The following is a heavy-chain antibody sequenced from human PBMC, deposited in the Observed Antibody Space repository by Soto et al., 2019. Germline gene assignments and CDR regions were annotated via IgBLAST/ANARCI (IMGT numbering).Heavy chain of an antibody. V-gene: IGHV4-34*01. D-gene: IGHD3-3*01. J-gene: IGHJ5*02. Sequence: PSETLSLTCAVYGGSFSGYYWSWIRQPPGKGLEWIGEINHSGITNYNPSLKSRVTISVDTSKNQFSLKLSSVTAADTAVYYCAREGRITIFGVGGYNWFDPWGQGTLVTVSS. CDR1: GGSFSGYY. CDR3: AREGRITIFGVGGYNWFDP. CDR2: INHSGIT.